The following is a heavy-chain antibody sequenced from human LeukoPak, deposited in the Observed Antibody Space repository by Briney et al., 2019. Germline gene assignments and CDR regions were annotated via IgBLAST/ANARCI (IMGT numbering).Heavy chain of an antibody. J-gene: IGHJ6*03. D-gene: IGHD2-8*01. Sequence: GGSLRLSCAASAFTFSSYGMHWVRQAPGKGLEWVAYIQYDRTNEQYAHSVKGRFRISRDNSNNILYLQMNSLRTEDTAVYYCAKDRCSNGIGCYYYYMEVWGKGTTVTIS. CDR1: AFTFSSYG. V-gene: IGHV3-30*02. CDR2: IQYDRTNE. CDR3: AKDRCSNGIGCYYYYMEV.